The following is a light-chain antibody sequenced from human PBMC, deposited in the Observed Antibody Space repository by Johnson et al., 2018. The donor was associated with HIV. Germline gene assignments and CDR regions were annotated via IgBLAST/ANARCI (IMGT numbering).Light chain of an antibody. V-gene: IGLV1-51*02. J-gene: IGLJ1*01. CDR3: RTWDTSLSGGGF. CDR1: SSNIGDNY. Sequence: QSVLTQPPSVSAAPGQKVSISCSGSSSNIGDNYVSWYQQLPGTAPKLLIYESNKRPSGIPDRFSGSKSGTSATLGITGLQTGDEADYYCRTWDTSLSGGGFFGTGTKVTVL. CDR2: ESN.